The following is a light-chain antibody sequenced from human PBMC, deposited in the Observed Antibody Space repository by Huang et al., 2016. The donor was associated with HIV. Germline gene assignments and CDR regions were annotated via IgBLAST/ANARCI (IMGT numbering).Light chain of an antibody. Sequence: EIVLTQSPATLSLSPGERATLSCRASQSVRSYLAWYQQKPGQAPRLLFYDASNRATGIPARFSGSGSGTDFTLTISSLEPEDFAVYYCQQRSNWPITFGQGTRLEIK. J-gene: IGKJ5*01. CDR2: DAS. CDR1: QSVRSY. V-gene: IGKV3-11*01. CDR3: QQRSNWPIT.